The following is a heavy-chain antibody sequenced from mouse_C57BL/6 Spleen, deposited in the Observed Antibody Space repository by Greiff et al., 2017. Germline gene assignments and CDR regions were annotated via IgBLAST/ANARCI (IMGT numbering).Heavy chain of an antibody. Sequence: VQLQQPGAELVKPGASVKLSCKASGYTFTSYWMHWVKQRPGQGLEWIGMIHPNSGSTNYNEKFKSKATLTVDKSSSTAYMQLSSLTSEDSAVYYCARPHYYGSSYGYCDVWGTGTTVTGSS. D-gene: IGHD1-1*01. CDR2: IHPNSGST. J-gene: IGHJ1*03. V-gene: IGHV1-64*01. CDR3: ARPHYYGSSYGYCDV. CDR1: GYTFTSYW.